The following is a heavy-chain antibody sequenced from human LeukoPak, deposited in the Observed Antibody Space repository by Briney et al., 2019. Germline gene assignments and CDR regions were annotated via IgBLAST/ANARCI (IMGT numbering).Heavy chain of an antibody. CDR2: VYYSGST. V-gene: IGHV4-59*01. CDR1: GGSISSYY. J-gene: IGHJ3*02. CDR3: ASGYDRSGKHAFDI. D-gene: IGHD3-22*01. Sequence: SETLSLTCTVSGGSISSYYWSWIEPPPGKGLEWIGYVYYSGSTNYKSSLKSRVTISVDTSKNQYSLKLSSVAAADTAVYYCASGYDRSGKHAFDIWRQGTMVTVSS.